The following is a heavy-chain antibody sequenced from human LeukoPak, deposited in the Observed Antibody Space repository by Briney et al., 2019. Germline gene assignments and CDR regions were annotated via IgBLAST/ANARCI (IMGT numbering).Heavy chain of an antibody. CDR2: ISTSGSTI. J-gene: IGHJ4*02. D-gene: IGHD3-10*01. V-gene: IGHV3-48*03. CDR3: AKNGPGLDYFGY. Sequence: GGSLRLSCAASGFTFSSYEMNWVRQAPGKGLEWVSYISTSGSTIYYADSVKGRFTISRDNAKNTLYLQMNSLRAEDTAVYYCAKNGPGLDYFGYWGQGTLVTVSS. CDR1: GFTFSSYE.